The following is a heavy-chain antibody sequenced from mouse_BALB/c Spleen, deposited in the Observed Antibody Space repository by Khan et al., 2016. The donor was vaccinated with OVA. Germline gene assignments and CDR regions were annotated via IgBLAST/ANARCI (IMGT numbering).Heavy chain of an antibody. Sequence: EVELVESGPGLVKPSQSLSLTCTVTGYSITSDYAWNWIRQFPGNKLEWMGYISYSGSTSYNPSLKSRISITRDTSKNQFFLQLTSVTTEETATYYCARQNYYGYAMDYWGQGTSVTVSS. D-gene: IGHD1-1*01. CDR1: GYSITSDYA. J-gene: IGHJ4*01. CDR3: ARQNYYGYAMDY. V-gene: IGHV3-2*02. CDR2: ISYSGST.